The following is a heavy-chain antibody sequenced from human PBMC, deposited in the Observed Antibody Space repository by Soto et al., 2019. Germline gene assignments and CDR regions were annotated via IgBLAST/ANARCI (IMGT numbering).Heavy chain of an antibody. CDR3: AKDSRLPGFGVLIHAFDI. V-gene: IGHV3-23*01. D-gene: IGHD3-3*01. CDR1: GFTFNDYA. CDR2: ISGSLGSA. J-gene: IGHJ3*02. Sequence: EMQLLESGGDLVQPGGSLRLSCAVSGFTFNDYAMSWVRQAPGKGLEWVSTISGSLGSAYYAASVEGRFTISGDNSNNTLYLQINSLRVEDTATYYCAKDSRLPGFGVLIHAFDIWGHGTMVTVSS.